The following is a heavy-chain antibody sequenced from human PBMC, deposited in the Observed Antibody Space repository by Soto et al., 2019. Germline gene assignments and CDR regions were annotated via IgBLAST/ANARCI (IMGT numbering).Heavy chain of an antibody. CDR1: TFTNYA. D-gene: IGHD3-22*01. CDR2: INAGNGNT. J-gene: IGHJ4*02. CDR3: ARGERYYYDSSGYFGFDY. Sequence: TFTNYAMHWVRQAPGQRLEWMGWINAGNGNTKYSQKFQGRVTFTRDTSASTAYMELSSLRSEDTAVYYCARGERYYYDSSGYFGFDYWGQGTLVTVSS. V-gene: IGHV1-3*01.